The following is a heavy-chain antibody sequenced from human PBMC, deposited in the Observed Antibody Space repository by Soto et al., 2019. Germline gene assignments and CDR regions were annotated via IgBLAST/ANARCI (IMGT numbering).Heavy chain of an antibody. D-gene: IGHD3-22*01. Sequence: SETLSLTCAVYGESFSGYYWSWIRQPPGKGLEWIGEFFHGGSTNYSPSLKSRVTISLDTSKNHFSLELSSVTAADTAVYYCARPHYDSNTFYSYFDYWGQGTLVTVSS. V-gene: IGHV4-34*12. CDR3: ARPHYDSNTFYSYFDY. J-gene: IGHJ4*02. CDR2: FFHGGST. CDR1: GESFSGYY.